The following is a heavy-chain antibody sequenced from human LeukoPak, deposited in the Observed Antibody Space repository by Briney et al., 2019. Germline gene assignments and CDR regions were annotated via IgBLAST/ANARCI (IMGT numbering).Heavy chain of an antibody. D-gene: IGHD4-11*01. Sequence: PSETLSLTYAVSGYSISSGYCWGWIRQPPGKGLEWIGSIYHSGSTYYNPSLKSRVTISVDASKNQFSLKLSSVTAADTAVYYCAGSYSNYGSEFDPWGQGTLVTVSS. CDR3: AGSYSNYGSEFDP. CDR2: IYHSGST. J-gene: IGHJ5*02. V-gene: IGHV4-38-2*01. CDR1: GYSISSGYC.